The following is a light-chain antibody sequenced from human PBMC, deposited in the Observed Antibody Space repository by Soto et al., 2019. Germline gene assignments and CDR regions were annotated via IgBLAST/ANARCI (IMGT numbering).Light chain of an antibody. J-gene: IGKJ1*01. Sequence: IELTQSPSTLSSSLGDTGTVTWRASQSISSWLAWYQQKPGKAPKLLFYDASSLESGVPSRFSGSGSGTELTLTISSLQTDDFANYYCQQYNSYSPWTFGQGTKVDI. CDR3: QQYNSYSPWT. V-gene: IGKV1-5*01. CDR1: QSISSW. CDR2: DAS.